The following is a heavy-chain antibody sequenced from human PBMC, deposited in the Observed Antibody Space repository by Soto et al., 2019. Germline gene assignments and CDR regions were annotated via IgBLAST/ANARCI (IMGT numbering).Heavy chain of an antibody. V-gene: IGHV4-31*03. D-gene: IGHD3-9*01. J-gene: IGHJ6*03. CDR2: IYYSGST. CDR1: GGSIISCGYY. CDR3: AWGPHYDILTGQPRGYYYYMDV. Sequence: SETLSLTCTVSGGSIISCGYYWSLIRQHPGKGLEWIGYIYYSGSTYYNPSLKSRATISVDTSKNQFSLKLSSVTAADTAVYYCAWGPHYDILTGQPRGYYYYMDVWGKGATVTVSS.